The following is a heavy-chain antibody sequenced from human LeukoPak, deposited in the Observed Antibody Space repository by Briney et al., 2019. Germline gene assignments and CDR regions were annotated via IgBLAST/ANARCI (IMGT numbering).Heavy chain of an antibody. CDR2: IYTSGST. J-gene: IGHJ4*02. D-gene: IGHD1-7*01. CDR3: AREGRELSFDY. Sequence: PSETLSLTCTVSGGTISSYYWSWIRQPAGKGLEWIGRIYTSGSTNYNPSLKSRVTMSVDASKNQFSLKLSSVPAAVTAVYYCAREGRELSFDYWGQGTLVTVSS. CDR1: GGTISSYY. V-gene: IGHV4-4*07.